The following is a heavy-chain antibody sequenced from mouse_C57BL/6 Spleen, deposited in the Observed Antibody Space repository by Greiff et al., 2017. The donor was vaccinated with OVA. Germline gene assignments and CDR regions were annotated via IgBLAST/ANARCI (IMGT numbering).Heavy chain of an antibody. D-gene: IGHD1-1*02. Sequence: EVQLQQSGPELVKPGASVKISCKASGYTFTDYYMNWVKQSHGKSLEWIGDINPNNGGTSYNQKFKGKATLTVDKSSSTAYMELRSLTSEDSAVLYYARRDYPHCFDYWGQGTTLTVSA. J-gene: IGHJ2*01. CDR2: INPNNGGT. V-gene: IGHV1-26*01. CDR1: GYTFTDYY. CDR3: ARRDYPHCFDY.